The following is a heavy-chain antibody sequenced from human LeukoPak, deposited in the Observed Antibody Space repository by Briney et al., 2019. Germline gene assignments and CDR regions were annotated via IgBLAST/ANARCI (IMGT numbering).Heavy chain of an antibody. V-gene: IGHV4-38-2*01. CDR3: ARSDTAMVTGY. CDR2: IYHSGST. J-gene: IGHJ4*02. CDR1: GYSISSGYY. D-gene: IGHD5-18*01. Sequence: SETLSLTCAVSGYSISSGYYWGWIRQPPGKGLEWIGSIYHSGSTYYNPSLKSRVTISVDTSKNQFPLKLSSVTAADTAVYYCARSDTAMVTGYWGQGTLVTVSS.